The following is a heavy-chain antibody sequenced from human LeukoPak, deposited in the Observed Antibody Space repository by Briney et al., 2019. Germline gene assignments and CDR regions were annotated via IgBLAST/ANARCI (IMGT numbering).Heavy chain of an antibody. CDR1: GFTFSNYA. CDR2: IRSKAYGGTT. V-gene: IGHV3-49*04. CDR3: AKKVAGYNNWFDP. Sequence: GGSLRLSCSASGFTFSNYAMHWVRQAPGKGLEWVAFIRSKAYGGTTEYAASVKGRFTISRDDSKSIAYLQMNSLKTEDTAVYYCAKKVAGYNNWFDPWGQGTLVTVSS. D-gene: IGHD6-19*01. J-gene: IGHJ5*02.